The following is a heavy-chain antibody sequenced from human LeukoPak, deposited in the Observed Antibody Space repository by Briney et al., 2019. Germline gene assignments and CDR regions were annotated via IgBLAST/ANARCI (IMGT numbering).Heavy chain of an antibody. CDR2: IYTSGST. CDR1: GGSISSYY. V-gene: IGHV4-4*07. D-gene: IGHD3-22*01. Sequence: SETLSLTCTVSGGSISSYYWSWIRQPAGKGLEWIGRIYTSGSTNYNPSLKSRVTMSVDTSKNQFSLKLSSVTAADTAVYYCAMTYYYDSSGYYIDYWGQGTTVTVSS. CDR3: AMTYYYDSSGYYIDY. J-gene: IGHJ4*03.